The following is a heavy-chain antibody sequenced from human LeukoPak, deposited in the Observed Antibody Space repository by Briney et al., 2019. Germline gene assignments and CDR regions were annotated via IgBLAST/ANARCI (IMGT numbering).Heavy chain of an antibody. CDR3: ARVPHYYFGYGYFDT. Sequence: PSETLSLTCVVYGGSFSGYYWSWIRQPPGNGLELIGEIDQSGTTNYNPSLESRVTISIDTSKKQFSLTLTSMTAADTAVYYCARVPHYYFGYGYFDTWGQGTRVTVSS. V-gene: IGHV4-34*01. CDR2: IDQSGTT. D-gene: IGHD3-10*01. J-gene: IGHJ4*02. CDR1: GGSFSGYY.